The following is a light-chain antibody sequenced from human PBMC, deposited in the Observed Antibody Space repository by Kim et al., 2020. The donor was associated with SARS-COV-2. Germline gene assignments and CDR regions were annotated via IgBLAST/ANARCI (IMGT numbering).Light chain of an antibody. CDR3: NSRDSSGNHQE. CDR1: SRRSYY. J-gene: IGLJ2*01. Sequence: AWGQTVRITCQGDSRRSYYASWYQQKPGQAPVLVIYGKNNRPSGIPDRFSGSSSGNTASLTITGAQAEDEADYYCNSRDSSGNHQEFGGGTQLTVL. CDR2: GKN. V-gene: IGLV3-19*01.